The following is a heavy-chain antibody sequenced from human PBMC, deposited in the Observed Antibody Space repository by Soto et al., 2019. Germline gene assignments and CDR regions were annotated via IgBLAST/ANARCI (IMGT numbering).Heavy chain of an antibody. J-gene: IGHJ3*02. D-gene: IGHD2-15*01. V-gene: IGHV3-23*01. CDR3: AKQGYCSGGSCRVAFDI. Sequence: EVQLLESGGGLVQPGGSLRLSCAASGFTFSSYAMSWVRQAPGKGLEWVSAISGSGGSTYYADSVKGRFTISRDNSKNTLYLQMNSLRAEDTAVYYCAKQGYCSGGSCRVAFDIWGQGTMVTVSS. CDR2: ISGSGGST. CDR1: GFTFSSYA.